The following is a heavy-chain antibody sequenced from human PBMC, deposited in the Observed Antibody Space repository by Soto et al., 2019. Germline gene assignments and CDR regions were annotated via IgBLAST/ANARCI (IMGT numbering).Heavy chain of an antibody. J-gene: IGHJ4*02. CDR1: GGSISSSSYY. Sequence: SETLSLTCTVSGGSISSSSYYWGWIRQPPGKGLEWIGSIYYSGSTYYNPSLESRVTISVDTSKNQFSLELNSVTAADTAVYYCASFNLGYCSGGTCYYWGQGTLVTVSS. CDR3: ASFNLGYCSGGTCYY. CDR2: IYYSGST. V-gene: IGHV4-39*01. D-gene: IGHD2-15*01.